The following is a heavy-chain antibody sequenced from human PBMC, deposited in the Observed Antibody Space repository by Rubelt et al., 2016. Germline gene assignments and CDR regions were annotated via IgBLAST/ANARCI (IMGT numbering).Heavy chain of an antibody. CDR2: INHSGST. V-gene: IGHV4-34*01. D-gene: IGHD3-3*01. CDR1: GGSFSGYY. J-gene: IGHJ6*02. Sequence: QVQLQQWGAGLLKPSETLSLTCAVYGGSFSGYYWSWIRQSPGKGLEWIGEINHSGSTNYNPSLKSRVTISTDASKNQFSLKMTSVTAADTAVYYCARRSEFVHPYGMDVWGQGTTVTVSS. CDR3: ARRSEFVHPYGMDV.